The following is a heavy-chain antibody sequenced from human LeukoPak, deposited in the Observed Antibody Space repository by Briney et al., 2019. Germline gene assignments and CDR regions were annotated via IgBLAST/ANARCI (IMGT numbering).Heavy chain of an antibody. V-gene: IGHV4-39*01. J-gene: IGHJ3*02. D-gene: IGHD5-24*01. Sequence: SETLSLTCTVSGGSISSSSYYWGWIRQPPGKGLEWIGSIYYSGSTYYNPSLKSRVTISVDTSKNQFSLRLTSVTAADTAVYYCARGPVLGWLQFRGRAFDIWGQGTMVTVSS. CDR1: GGSISSSSYY. CDR2: IYYSGST. CDR3: ARGPVLGWLQFRGRAFDI.